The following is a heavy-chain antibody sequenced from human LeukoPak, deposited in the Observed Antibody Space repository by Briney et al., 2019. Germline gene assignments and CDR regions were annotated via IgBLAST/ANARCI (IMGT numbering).Heavy chain of an antibody. J-gene: IGHJ4*02. CDR1: GFTFISDA. V-gene: IGHV3-23*01. D-gene: IGHD3-10*01. CDR2: ISGSGGIT. CDR3: AKSSGSGSPQRSFDY. Sequence: GESLRLSCAASGFTFISDAMSWVRQAPGKGLEWVSGISGSGGITYYADSVKGRFTISRDNSQNTLYLQMNSLRAEDTALYYCAKSSGSGSPQRSFDYWGQGTLVTVFS.